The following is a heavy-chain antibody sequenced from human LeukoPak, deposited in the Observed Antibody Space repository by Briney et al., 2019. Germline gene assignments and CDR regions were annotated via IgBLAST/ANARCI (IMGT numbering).Heavy chain of an antibody. CDR1: GGSISSYY. V-gene: IGHV4-59*01. J-gene: IGHJ3*02. D-gene: IGHD3-9*01. CDR3: ARGELELRYFDWLHGDAFDI. Sequence: SETLSLTCTVSGGSISSYYCSWIRQPPGKGLEWIGYIYYSGSTNYNPSLKSRVTISVDTSKNQFSLKLSSVTAADTAVYYCARGELELRYFDWLHGDAFDIWGQGTMVTVSS. CDR2: IYYSGST.